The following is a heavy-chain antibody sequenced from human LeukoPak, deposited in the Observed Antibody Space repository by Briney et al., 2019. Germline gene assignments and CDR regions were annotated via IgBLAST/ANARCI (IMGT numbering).Heavy chain of an antibody. V-gene: IGHV3-15*01. CDR1: GFSFSNAW. CDR3: CKVVRGKNFFEN. Sequence: KTGGSLRLSCAASGFSFSNAWMSWVRQAPGKGLEWVGHIKGNNDGGTTDHAPPVKGRFTISRDDSKNTLSLQMNSLKTEDTAVYYCCKVVRGKNFFENWGQGTLVAVSS. CDR2: IKGNNDGGTT. D-gene: IGHD6-6*01. J-gene: IGHJ4*02.